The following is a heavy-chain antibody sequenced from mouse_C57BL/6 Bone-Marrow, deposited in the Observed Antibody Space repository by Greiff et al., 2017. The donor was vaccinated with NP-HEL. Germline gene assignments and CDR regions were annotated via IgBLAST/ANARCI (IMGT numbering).Heavy chain of an antibody. V-gene: IGHV1-72*01. J-gene: IGHJ1*03. CDR2: IVPNSGGT. CDR3: ARYYYGSRGWYFDV. CDR1: GYTFTSYW. D-gene: IGHD1-1*01. Sequence: QVQLQQPGADLVKPGASVKLSCKASGYTFTSYWMHWVKQRPGRGLEWIGRIVPNSGGTKFNEKFKTKATLTVDKPSSTAYMQLSSLTSEDSAVYYCARYYYGSRGWYFDVWGTGTTVTVSS.